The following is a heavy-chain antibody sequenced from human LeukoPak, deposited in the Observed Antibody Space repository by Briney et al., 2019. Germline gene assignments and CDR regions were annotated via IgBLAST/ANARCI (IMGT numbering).Heavy chain of an antibody. D-gene: IGHD3-22*01. CDR1: GFTFSSYS. V-gene: IGHV3-48*04. CDR2: ISSSSSTI. CDR3: ARDHPYYYDSSGYPPYSFDY. J-gene: IGHJ4*02. Sequence: PGGSLRLSCAASGFTFSSYSMNWVRQAPGKGLEWVSYISSSSSTIYYADSVKGRFTISRDNAKNSLYLQMNSLRAEDTAVYYCARDHPYYYDSSGYPPYSFDYWGQGTLVTVSS.